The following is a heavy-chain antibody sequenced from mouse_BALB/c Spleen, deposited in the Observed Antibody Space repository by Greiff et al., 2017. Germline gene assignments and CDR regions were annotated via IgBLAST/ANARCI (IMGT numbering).Heavy chain of an antibody. CDR3: ARGGDYYGY. Sequence: VQLKESGGGLVQPGGSLKLSCAASGFTFSSYGMSWVRQTPDKRLELVATINSNGGSTYYPDSVKGRFTISRDNAKNTLYLQMSSLKSEDTAMYYCARGGDYYGYWGQGTTLTVSS. J-gene: IGHJ2*01. D-gene: IGHD1-1*01. CDR2: INSNGGST. V-gene: IGHV5-6-3*01. CDR1: GFTFSSYG.